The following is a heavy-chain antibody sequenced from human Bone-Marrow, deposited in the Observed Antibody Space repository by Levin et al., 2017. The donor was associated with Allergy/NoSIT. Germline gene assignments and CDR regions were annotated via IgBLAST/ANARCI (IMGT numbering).Heavy chain of an antibody. CDR2: ITSSGDTI. Sequence: LSLTCAASQFTFSTYSMNWVRQAPGKGLEWVSYITSSGDTIYYADSVKGRFTISRDNAKNSLFLQMNSLRDEDTSLYYCAREASSGWKDVFDLWGQGTMVIVSS. CDR3: AREASSGWKDVFDL. V-gene: IGHV3-48*02. D-gene: IGHD6-19*01. J-gene: IGHJ3*01. CDR1: QFTFSTYS.